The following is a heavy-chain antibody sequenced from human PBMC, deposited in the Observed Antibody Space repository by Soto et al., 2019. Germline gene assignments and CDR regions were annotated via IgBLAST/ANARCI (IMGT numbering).Heavy chain of an antibody. CDR2: ISTYNGNT. Sequence: QVQLVQSGAEVKKPGASVKVSCKASGYTFTTNGMSWVRQAPGQGLDWMGWISTYNGNTKYAERLQGRVTMTTDTTTSTAYMELRSLRSDDTAVYYCARGPTDYYDNSGNYFLDYWGQGTLVTVSS. CDR3: ARGPTDYYDNSGNYFLDY. V-gene: IGHV1-18*01. D-gene: IGHD3-22*01. CDR1: GYTFTTNG. J-gene: IGHJ4*02.